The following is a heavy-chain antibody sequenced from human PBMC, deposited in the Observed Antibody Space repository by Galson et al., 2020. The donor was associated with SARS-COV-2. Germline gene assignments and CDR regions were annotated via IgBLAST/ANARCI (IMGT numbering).Heavy chain of an antibody. V-gene: IGHV3-30*18. D-gene: IGHD2-21*02. CDR2: ISHDATYK. J-gene: IGHJ4*02. Sequence: GGSLRLSCTASGFSFSNSGMHRVRQAPGKGLEWLAGISHDATYKDYGASVRGRFTISRDNARNTVYLQINSLRSEDTAVYYCAKGCTAGTYCFYIDHWGQGAPVTVSS. CDR1: GFSFSNSG. CDR3: AKGCTAGTYCFYIDH.